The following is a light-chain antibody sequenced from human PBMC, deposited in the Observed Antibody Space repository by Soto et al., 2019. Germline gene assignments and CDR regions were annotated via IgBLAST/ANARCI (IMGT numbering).Light chain of an antibody. Sequence: QSALTQPASVSGSPGQSITISCTGTSSDVCGYKYVSWYQQHPDKAPKLIIFQVSNRPSGISSRFSGSKSGNTASLTISGLQAEDEADYYCASYTSSSTSVIFGRGTKVTVL. V-gene: IGLV2-14*01. J-gene: IGLJ2*01. CDR1: SSDVCGYKY. CDR2: QVS. CDR3: ASYTSSSTSVI.